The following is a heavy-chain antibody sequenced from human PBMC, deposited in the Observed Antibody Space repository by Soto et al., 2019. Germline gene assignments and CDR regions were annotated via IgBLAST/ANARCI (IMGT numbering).Heavy chain of an antibody. V-gene: IGHV4-59*12. J-gene: IGHJ4*02. D-gene: IGHD1-1*01. CDR2: IYHSGST. Sequence: PSETLSLTCTVSGGSISSYYWSWIRQPPGKGLEWIGYIYHSGSTNYNPSLKSRVTISVDRSKNQFSLKLSSVTAADTAVYYCARGNPVPLDYWGQGTLVTVSS. CDR1: GGSISSYY. CDR3: ARGNPVPLDY.